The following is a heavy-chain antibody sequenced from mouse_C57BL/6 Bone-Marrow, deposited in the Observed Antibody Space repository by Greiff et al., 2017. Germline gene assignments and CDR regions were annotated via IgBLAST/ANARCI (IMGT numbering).Heavy chain of an antibody. CDR2: ISDGGSYT. J-gene: IGHJ3*01. D-gene: IGHD1-1*01. Sequence: EVKLVESGGGLVKPGGSLKLSCAASGFTFSSYAMSWVRQTPEKRLEWVATISDGGSYTYYPDNVKGRFTISRDNAKNNLYLQMSHLKSEDTAMYYWARDRDYYGSSLFAYWGQGTLVTVSA. CDR1: GFTFSSYA. CDR3: ARDRDYYGSSLFAY. V-gene: IGHV5-4*01.